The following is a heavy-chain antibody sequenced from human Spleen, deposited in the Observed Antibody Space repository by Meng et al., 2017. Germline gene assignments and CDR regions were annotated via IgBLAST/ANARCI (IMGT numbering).Heavy chain of an antibody. D-gene: IGHD6-13*01. CDR1: GYTFTSYA. CDR2: IDPKSDNT. CDR3: ARDEDISAAGYLLGDF. Sequence: QGQLVHSGSELKKPGASVKVSCKASGYTFTSYAMNWVRQAPGQGLEWMGRIDPKSDNTHYAQKFQGRVTMTRDTSISTAYMELSGLRSDDTAVYYCARDEDISAAGYLLGDFWGQGTLVTVSS. J-gene: IGHJ4*02. V-gene: IGHV1-2*06.